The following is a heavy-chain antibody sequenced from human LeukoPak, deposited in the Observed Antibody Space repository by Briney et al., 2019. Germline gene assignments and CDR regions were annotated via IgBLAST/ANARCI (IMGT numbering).Heavy chain of an antibody. V-gene: IGHV3-21*01. J-gene: IGHJ4*02. CDR3: ATYLYYGSAPSNGGSDY. Sequence: PGGSLRLSCAASGFTFSSYAMNWVRQPPGKGLEWVSSITSSSSHIFYADSVKGRFTISRDNAKNSLYLQMNSLRAEDTAVYSCATYLYYGSAPSNGGSDYWGQGTLVTVSS. CDR1: GFTFSSYA. CDR2: ITSSSSHI. D-gene: IGHD3-10*01.